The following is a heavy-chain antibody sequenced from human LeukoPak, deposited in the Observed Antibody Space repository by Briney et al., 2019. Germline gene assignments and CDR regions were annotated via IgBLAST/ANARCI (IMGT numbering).Heavy chain of an antibody. J-gene: IGHJ4*02. CDR3: ARLRGNYFPDF. CDR1: GGSMSNYY. CDR2: IYYSGST. V-gene: IGHV4-59*01. Sequence: SETLSLTCAVSGGSMSNYYWTWIRQPPGQGLEWIAYIYYSGSTNYNPSLKSRVTISVDTSENQFSLKLSSVTPADTAVYYCARLRGNYFPDFWGQGTLVTVSS. D-gene: IGHD2/OR15-2a*01.